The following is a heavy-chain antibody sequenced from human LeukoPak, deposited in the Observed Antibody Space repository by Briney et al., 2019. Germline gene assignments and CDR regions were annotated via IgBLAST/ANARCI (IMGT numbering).Heavy chain of an antibody. CDR2: IYYSGST. J-gene: IGHJ5*02. D-gene: IGHD6-13*01. Sequence: SETLSLTCTVSGGSISSSSHYWGWIRQPPGKGLEWIGSIYYSGSTYYNPSLKSRVTISVDTSKNQFSLKLSSVTAADTAVYYCARNGRDSSSWYHHIYYNWFDPWGQGTLVTVSS. CDR1: GGSISSSSHY. V-gene: IGHV4-39*07. CDR3: ARNGRDSSSWYHHIYYNWFDP.